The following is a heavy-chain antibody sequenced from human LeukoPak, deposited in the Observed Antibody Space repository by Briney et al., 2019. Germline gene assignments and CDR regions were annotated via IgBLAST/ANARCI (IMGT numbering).Heavy chain of an antibody. Sequence: PGGSLRLSCTASGFQFNYYWMHWVRQAPGKGQVWVSRIKSDGSTTNYADSVKGRFTISRDNSKNTLYLQMNSLRAEDTAVYYCARDPGSSGWPGLTFDYWGQGTLVTVSS. CDR2: IKSDGSTT. D-gene: IGHD6-19*01. J-gene: IGHJ4*02. CDR1: GFQFNYYW. CDR3: ARDPGSSGWPGLTFDY. V-gene: IGHV3-74*01.